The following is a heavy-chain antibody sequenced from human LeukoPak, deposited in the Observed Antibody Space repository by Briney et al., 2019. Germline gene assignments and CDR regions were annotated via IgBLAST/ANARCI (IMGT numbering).Heavy chain of an antibody. V-gene: IGHV1-69*13. Sequence: SVKVSCKASGGTFRSYAITWVRQATGKGLEWMGGIIPMINTPKYAQKFQGRVSITADESTSTGYMEVSSLRSEDTAVYYCAIFQGTYGDNENDYWGQGTLVTVSS. CDR1: GGTFRSYA. CDR2: IIPMINTP. D-gene: IGHD4-17*01. CDR3: AIFQGTYGDNENDY. J-gene: IGHJ4*02.